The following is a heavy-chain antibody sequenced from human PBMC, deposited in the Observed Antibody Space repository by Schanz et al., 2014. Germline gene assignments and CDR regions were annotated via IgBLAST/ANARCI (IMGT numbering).Heavy chain of an antibody. J-gene: IGHJ6*02. Sequence: EVQLVTSGGDLVQPGGSLRLSCAASGFTFNTSWFHWVRQPPGKGLLWVSRVSRDGSETTYVDSVRGRFTISRDTAKNTVFLQMNNLRAEDTAVYYCARAGCINGACKYGMDVWGQGTTVTVSS. CDR3: ARAGCINGACKYGMDV. CDR2: VSRDGSET. V-gene: IGHV3-74*01. CDR1: GFTFNTSW. D-gene: IGHD2-8*01.